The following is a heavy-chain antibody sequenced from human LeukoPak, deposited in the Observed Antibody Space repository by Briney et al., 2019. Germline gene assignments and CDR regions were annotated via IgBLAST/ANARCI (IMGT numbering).Heavy chain of an antibody. D-gene: IGHD2-2*01. J-gene: IGHJ5*02. CDR2: INHSGST. Sequence: PSETLSLTCAVYGGSFSGYYWSWIRQPPGKGLEWVWEINHSGSTNYNPSRKSRVTISADTYNNQFSLRLSSVTAADTAVYYCARGRGVVVPAVRSRFDPWGQGTLVTVSS. V-gene: IGHV4-34*01. CDR3: ARGRGVVVPAVRSRFDP. CDR1: GGSFSGYY.